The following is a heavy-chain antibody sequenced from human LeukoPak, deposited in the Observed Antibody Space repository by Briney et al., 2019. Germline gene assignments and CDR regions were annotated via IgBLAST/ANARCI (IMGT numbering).Heavy chain of an antibody. CDR2: IRYDGSNK. J-gene: IGHJ5*02. D-gene: IGHD4-11*01. CDR3: AKDSHDYSNPNWFDP. V-gene: IGHV3-30*02. Sequence: GGSLRLSCAASGFTFSSYGMHWVRQAPGKGLEWVAFIRYDGSNKYYADSVKGRFTISRDNSKNTLYLQMNSLRAEDTAVYYRAKDSHDYSNPNWFDPWGQGTLVTVSS. CDR1: GFTFSSYG.